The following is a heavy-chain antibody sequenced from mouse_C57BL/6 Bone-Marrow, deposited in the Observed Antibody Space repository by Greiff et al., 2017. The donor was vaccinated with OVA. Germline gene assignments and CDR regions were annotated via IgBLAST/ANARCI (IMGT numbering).Heavy chain of an antibody. CDR1: GYTFTSYG. V-gene: IGHV1-81*01. D-gene: IGHD1-1*01. Sequence: VQLQQSGAELARPGASVKLSCKASGYTFTSYGISWVKQRTGQGLEWIGEIYPRSGNTYYNEKFKGKATLTADKSSSTAYMELRSLTSEDSAVYFCAREGATTVVAPFDYWGQGTTLTVSA. J-gene: IGHJ2*01. CDR2: IYPRSGNT. CDR3: AREGATTVVAPFDY.